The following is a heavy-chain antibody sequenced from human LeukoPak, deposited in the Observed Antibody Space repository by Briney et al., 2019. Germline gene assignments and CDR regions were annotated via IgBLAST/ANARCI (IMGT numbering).Heavy chain of an antibody. J-gene: IGHJ4*02. V-gene: IGHV4-61*02. Sequence: SEPLSLTCTVSGGSISSGSYYWSWIRQPAGKGLEWIGRIYTSGSTNYNPSLKSRVTISVDTSKNQFSLKLSSVTAADTAVYYCASVGRRDGYKTSYYFDYWGQGTLVTVSS. CDR3: ASVGRRDGYKTSYYFDY. CDR1: GGSISSGSYY. CDR2: IYTSGST. D-gene: IGHD5-24*01.